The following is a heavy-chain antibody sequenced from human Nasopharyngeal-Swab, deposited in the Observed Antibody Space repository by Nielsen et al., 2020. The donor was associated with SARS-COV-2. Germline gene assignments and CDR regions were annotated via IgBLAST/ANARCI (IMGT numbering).Heavy chain of an antibody. CDR1: GGSISSSSYY. D-gene: IGHD3-3*01. V-gene: IGHV4-39*07. CDR3: ARGGLIFGVVNKPFDY. J-gene: IGHJ4*02. CDR2: INHSGST. Sequence: SETLSLTCTVSGGSISSSSYYWGWIRQPPGKGLEWIGEINHSGSTNYNPSLKSRVTISVDTSKNQFSLKLSSVTAADTAVYYCARGGLIFGVVNKPFDYWGQGTLVTVSS.